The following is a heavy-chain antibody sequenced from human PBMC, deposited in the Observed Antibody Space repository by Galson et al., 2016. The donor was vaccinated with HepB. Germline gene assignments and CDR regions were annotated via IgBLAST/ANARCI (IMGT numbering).Heavy chain of an antibody. CDR2: ISTAGSYR. CDR3: ARSGGTYSSSSYYFDS. CDR1: GFVFSAYG. J-gene: IGHJ4*02. Sequence: SLRLSCAGSGFVFSAYGFNWIRQAPGQGLEWVSSISTAGSYRHYTDSVKGRFTISRDNDKHSLYLQMNSLRAEDTAVYYCARSGGTYSSSSYYFDSWGQGTLVAVSS. D-gene: IGHD6-6*01. V-gene: IGHV3-21*01.